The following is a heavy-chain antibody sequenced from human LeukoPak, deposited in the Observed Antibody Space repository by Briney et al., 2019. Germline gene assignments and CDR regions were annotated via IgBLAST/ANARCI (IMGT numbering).Heavy chain of an antibody. J-gene: IGHJ4*02. Sequence: GRSLRLSCAASGFTFSSYGMHWVRQAPGKGLEWVAVISYDGSNKYYADSVKGRFTISRDNSKNTLYLQMNSLRAEDTAVYYCAKGPPDSSNWYKRTEGWGQGTLVTVSS. CDR1: GFTFSSYG. CDR2: ISYDGSNK. CDR3: AKGPPDSSNWYKRTEG. D-gene: IGHD6-13*01. V-gene: IGHV3-30*18.